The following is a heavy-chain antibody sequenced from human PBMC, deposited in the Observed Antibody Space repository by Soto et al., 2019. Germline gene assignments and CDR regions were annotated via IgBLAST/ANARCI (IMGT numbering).Heavy chain of an antibody. CDR2: ISGSGGST. CDR1: GFTFSSYA. V-gene: IGHV3-23*01. Sequence: PGGALRLSCAASGFTFSSYAMSWVRQAPWKGLEWVSAISGSGGSTYYADSVKGRFTISRDNSKNTLYLQMNSLRAEDTAVYYCANNDFWSGYYYFDYWGQGTLVIVYS. CDR3: ANNDFWSGYYYFDY. D-gene: IGHD3-3*01. J-gene: IGHJ4*02.